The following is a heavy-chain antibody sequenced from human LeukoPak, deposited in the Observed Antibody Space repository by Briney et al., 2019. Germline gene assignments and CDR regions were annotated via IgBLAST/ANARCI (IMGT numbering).Heavy chain of an antibody. D-gene: IGHD4-17*01. CDR2: ISSSSTI. J-gene: IGHJ6*02. CDR1: GFTFSSYS. CDR3: ARDPPYGDYGMDV. V-gene: IGHV3-48*04. Sequence: PGGSLRLSCAASGFTFSSYSMNWVRQAPGKGLEWVSYISSSSTIYYADSVKGRFTISRDNAKNSLYLQMNSLRAEDTAVYYCARDPPYGDYGMDVWGQGTTVTVSS.